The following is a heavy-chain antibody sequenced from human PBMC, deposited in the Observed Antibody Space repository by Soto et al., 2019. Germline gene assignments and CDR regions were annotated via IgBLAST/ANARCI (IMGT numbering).Heavy chain of an antibody. D-gene: IGHD4-17*01. CDR2: ISADGGRT. CDR3: GKGHGDYSGNYLDN. V-gene: IGHV3-23*01. CDR1: AFTFSSYG. J-gene: IGHJ4*02. Sequence: EVQLLESGGGLVQPGGSVRLSCAASAFTFSSYGMSWVRQVPGRGLEWVSSISADGGRTRYADSVKGRVTISRDNPKNTLYLQMSSLRVEDTAFYYWGKGHGDYSGNYLDNWGQGTLVTVSS.